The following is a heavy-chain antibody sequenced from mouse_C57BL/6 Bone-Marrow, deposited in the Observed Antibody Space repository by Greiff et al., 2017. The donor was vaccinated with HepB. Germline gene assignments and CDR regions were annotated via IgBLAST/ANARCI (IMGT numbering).Heavy chain of an antibody. J-gene: IGHJ2*01. CDR3: ARLRLTTVVGFDY. Sequence: QVQLKQSGAELVRPGTSVKMSCKASGYTFTNYWIGWAKQRPGHGLEWIGDIYPGGGYTNYNEKFKGKATLTADKSSSTAYMQCSSLTSEDSAIYYCARLRLTTVVGFDYWGQGTTLTVSS. CDR1: GYTFTNYW. V-gene: IGHV1-63*01. CDR2: IYPGGGYT. D-gene: IGHD1-1*01.